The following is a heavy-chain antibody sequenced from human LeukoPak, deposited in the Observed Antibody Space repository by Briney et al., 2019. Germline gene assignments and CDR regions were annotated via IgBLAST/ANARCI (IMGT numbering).Heavy chain of an antibody. Sequence: PSETLSLTCTVSGGSISSYYWSWTRQPPGKGLEWIGYIYYSGSTNYNPSLKSRVTISVYTSKNQFSLKLSSVTAADTAVYYCARQTLYYDILTGSFSYYYGMDVWGQGTTVTVSS. D-gene: IGHD3-9*01. CDR2: IYYSGST. J-gene: IGHJ6*02. CDR1: GGSISSYY. CDR3: ARQTLYYDILTGSFSYYYGMDV. V-gene: IGHV4-59*08.